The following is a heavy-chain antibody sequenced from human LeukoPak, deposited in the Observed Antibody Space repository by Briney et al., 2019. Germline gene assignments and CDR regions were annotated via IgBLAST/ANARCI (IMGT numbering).Heavy chain of an antibody. J-gene: IGHJ2*01. CDR1: EPTFRDYY. CDR2: ISGDGRYI. Sequence: PGGPLRLSCAAPEPTFRDYYVHWVRQAPGGGLMWVARISGDGRYIKTADSLEGRFFISRDNANNTLYLQMVSLRADDTAVYFCASEGSSGLGFFDVWGRGTLVTVSS. V-gene: IGHV3-74*01. D-gene: IGHD3-22*01. CDR3: ASEGSSGLGFFDV.